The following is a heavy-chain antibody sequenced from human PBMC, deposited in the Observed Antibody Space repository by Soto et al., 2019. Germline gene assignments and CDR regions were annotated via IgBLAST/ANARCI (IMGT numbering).Heavy chain of an antibody. Sequence: GSLRLSCAASGFTFSDYYMSWIRQAPGKGLEWVSYISSSGSTIYYADSVKGRFTISRDNAKNSLYLQMNSLRAEDTAVYYCAREVSNYDLYYYSMDVWGQGTTVTVSS. J-gene: IGHJ6*02. V-gene: IGHV3-11*01. CDR3: AREVSNYDLYYYSMDV. CDR2: ISSSGSTI. CDR1: GFTFSDYY. D-gene: IGHD3-3*01.